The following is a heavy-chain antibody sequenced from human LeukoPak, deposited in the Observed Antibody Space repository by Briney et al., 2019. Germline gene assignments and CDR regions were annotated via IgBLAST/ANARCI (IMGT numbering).Heavy chain of an antibody. J-gene: IGHJ6*03. CDR2: IYHSGST. D-gene: IGHD5-18*01. CDR1: GGSISSGGYY. V-gene: IGHV4-30-2*01. CDR3: ASTPRGYSYAYTHYYYMDA. Sequence: SQTLSLTCTVSGGSISSGGYYWSWIRQPPGKGLEWIGYIYHSGSTYYNPSLKSRVTMSVDASRNQFSLQLTSVTAADTAVYYCASTPRGYSYAYTHYYYMDAWGKGTTVTVSS.